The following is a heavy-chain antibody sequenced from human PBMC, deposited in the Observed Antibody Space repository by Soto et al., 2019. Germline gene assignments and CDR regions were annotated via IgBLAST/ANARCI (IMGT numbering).Heavy chain of an antibody. CDR3: AKDRDGSSIAARFFDY. V-gene: IGHV3-23*01. D-gene: IGHD6-6*01. CDR2: ISGSGGST. J-gene: IGHJ4*02. CDR1: GFTFSSYA. Sequence: EVQLLESGGGLVQPGGSLRLSCAASGFTFSSYAMSWVSQAPGKGLEWVSGISGSGGSTYHADSVKGRFTISRDNSKNTLYLQMNSLRAEDTAVYYCAKDRDGSSIAARFFDYWGQGTLVTVSS.